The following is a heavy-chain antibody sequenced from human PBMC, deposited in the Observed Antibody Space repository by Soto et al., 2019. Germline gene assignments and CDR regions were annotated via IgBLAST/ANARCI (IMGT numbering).Heavy chain of an antibody. D-gene: IGHD6-13*01. V-gene: IGHV1-18*01. CDR2: ISAYNGNT. CDR3: ARGWVDQLAHLMWYFAL. Sequence: ASVKVSCKASGYTFTSYGISWVRQAPGQGLEWMGWISAYNGNTNYAQKLQGRVTMTTDTSTSTAYMELRSLRSDDTAVYYCARGWVDQLAHLMWYFALWGRGTLVTVSS. CDR1: GYTFTSYG. J-gene: IGHJ2*01.